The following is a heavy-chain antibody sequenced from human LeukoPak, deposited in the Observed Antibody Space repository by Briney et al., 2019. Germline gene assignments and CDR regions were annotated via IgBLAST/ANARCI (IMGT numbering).Heavy chain of an antibody. J-gene: IGHJ3*02. V-gene: IGHV4-61*08. CDR3: ARGGADYAFDI. Sequence: NPSETLSHTCTVSGGSISSGDYYWSWIRQPPGKGLEWIGYIYYSGSTNYNPSLKSRVTISVDTSKNQFSLKLSSVTAADTAVYYCARGGADYAFDIWGQGTMVTVSS. CDR1: GGSISSGDYY. CDR2: IYYSGST. D-gene: IGHD3-3*01.